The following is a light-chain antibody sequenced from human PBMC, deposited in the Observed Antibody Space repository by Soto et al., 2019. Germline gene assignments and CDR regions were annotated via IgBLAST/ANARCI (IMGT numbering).Light chain of an antibody. V-gene: IGKV3-15*01. CDR1: QSVSSR. CDR2: GAS. Sequence: EIVLTQSPGTLSLSPGERATLSCRASQSVSSRLAWYQQKPGQSPRLLIYGASTRATGIPARFSGSGSGTEFTHTISSLQSEDFGVYYCHQYNNLWTFGQGTKVDIK. CDR3: HQYNNLWT. J-gene: IGKJ1*01.